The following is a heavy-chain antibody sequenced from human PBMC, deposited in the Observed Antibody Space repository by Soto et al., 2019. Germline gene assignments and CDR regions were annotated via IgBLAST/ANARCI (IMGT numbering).Heavy chain of an antibody. J-gene: IGHJ4*02. CDR1: GGTFSSYA. CDR2: IIPIFGTA. CDR3: ARGEWYPSYDSSGYYNYYFDY. V-gene: IGHV1-69*13. Sequence: GASVKVSCKASGGTFSSYAISWVRQAPGQGLEWMGGIIPIFGTANYAQKFQGRVTITADESTSTAYMELSSLRSEDTAVYYCARGEWYPSYDSSGYYNYYFDYWGQGTLVTVSS. D-gene: IGHD3-22*01.